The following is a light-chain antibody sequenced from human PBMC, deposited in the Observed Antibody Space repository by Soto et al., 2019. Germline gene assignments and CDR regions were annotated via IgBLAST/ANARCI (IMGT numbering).Light chain of an antibody. Sequence: EIVLTQSPGPLSLSPGERATLSCRASQSVSSSYLAWYQQTPGQAPRLLVYDTSYRATGVPDRFSGSGSGTDFTLTISRLEPEDSAVYYCQQYDSSPWTFGQGTKVEIK. J-gene: IGKJ1*01. CDR2: DTS. V-gene: IGKV3-20*01. CDR3: QQYDSSPWT. CDR1: QSVSSSY.